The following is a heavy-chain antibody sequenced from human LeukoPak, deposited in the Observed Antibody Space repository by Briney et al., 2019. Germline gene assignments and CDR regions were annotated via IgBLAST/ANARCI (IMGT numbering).Heavy chain of an antibody. CDR1: GFTFSSYG. CDR2: IWYDGSNE. Sequence: GGSLRLSCAASGFTFSSYGMHWVRQAPGKGLEWVAVIWYDGSNEYYADSVKGRFTISRDNSRNTVYLQMNSLRAEDTAMYYCAGNFDTWGPGTMVIVSS. CDR3: AGNFDT. V-gene: IGHV3-33*01. J-gene: IGHJ3*02.